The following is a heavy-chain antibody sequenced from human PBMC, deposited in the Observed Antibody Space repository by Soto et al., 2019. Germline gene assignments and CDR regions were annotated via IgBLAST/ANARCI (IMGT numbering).Heavy chain of an antibody. CDR3: ARQLRDPQDPYDYVWGSYRYNAFDI. D-gene: IGHD3-16*02. Sequence: QLQLQESGPGLVKPSETLSLTCTVSGGSISSSSYYWGWIRQPPGKGLEWIGSIYYSGSTYYNPSLKSRVTISVDTSKNQFSLKLSSVTAADTAVYYCARQLRDPQDPYDYVWGSYRYNAFDIWGQGTMVTVSS. V-gene: IGHV4-39*01. CDR1: GGSISSSSYY. CDR2: IYYSGST. J-gene: IGHJ3*02.